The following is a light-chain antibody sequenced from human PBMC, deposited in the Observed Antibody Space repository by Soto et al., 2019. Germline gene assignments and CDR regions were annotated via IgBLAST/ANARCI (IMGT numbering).Light chain of an antibody. CDR3: QQYDNLPLT. CDR2: DAS. J-gene: IGKJ5*01. CDR1: QYINTR. V-gene: IGKV1-33*01. Sequence: TQSPATLSSFPGDRVTLSCRASQYINTRLAWYQQKPGKAPKLLIYDASNLETGVPSRFSGSGSGTDFTFTISSLQPEDIATYYCQQYDNLPLTFGQGTRLET.